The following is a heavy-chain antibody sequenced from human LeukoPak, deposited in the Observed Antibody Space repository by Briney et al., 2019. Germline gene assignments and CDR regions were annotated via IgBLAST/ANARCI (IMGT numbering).Heavy chain of an antibody. V-gene: IGHV4-38-2*02. D-gene: IGHD3-10*01. CDR3: ARDVGVRAFLRFDP. CDR1: GYSISSTYY. CDR2: IYHSGST. Sequence: SETLSLTCTVSGYSISSTYYWGWIRQPPGKGLEWIGSIYHSGSTYYNPSLKSRVTISVDTSKNQFSLKLTSVTAADTAVYYCARDVGVRAFLRFDPWGQGTLVTVSS. J-gene: IGHJ5*02.